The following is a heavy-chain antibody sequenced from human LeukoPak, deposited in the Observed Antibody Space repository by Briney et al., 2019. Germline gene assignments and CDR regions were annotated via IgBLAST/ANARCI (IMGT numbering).Heavy chain of an antibody. D-gene: IGHD2-8*01. J-gene: IGHJ4*02. CDR2: IRYDGSDK. V-gene: IGHV3-30*02. Sequence: PGGSLRLSCAASGFTCKTYGMHWVRRAPGKGLEWVALIRYDGSDKYYADSVKGRFTISRDNFKNTLYLQMNSLRAEDTAVYYCAKKGYSTTWAPGYVDSWGQGTLVTVSS. CDR3: AKKGYSTTWAPGYVDS. CDR1: GFTCKTYG.